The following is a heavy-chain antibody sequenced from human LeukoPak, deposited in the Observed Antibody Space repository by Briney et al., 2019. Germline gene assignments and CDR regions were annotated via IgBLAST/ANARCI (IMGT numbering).Heavy chain of an antibody. CDR3: ARRRTGWQVFDF. CDR2: IYHSGST. Sequence: SETLSLTCTVSGDSISSYYWSWIRQPPGKGLEWIGYIYHSGSTNYNPSLKSRVTISVDTSKNQLSLKLSSVTAADTAVYYCARRRTGWQVFDFWGQGTLVTVSS. CDR1: GDSISSYY. J-gene: IGHJ4*02. V-gene: IGHV4-59*01. D-gene: IGHD3/OR15-3a*01.